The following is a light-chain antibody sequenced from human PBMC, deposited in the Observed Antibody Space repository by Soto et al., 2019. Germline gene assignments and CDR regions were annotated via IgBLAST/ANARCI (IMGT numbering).Light chain of an antibody. CDR1: KLGDKY. Sequence: SYELTQPPSVSVSPGQTASITCSGDKLGDKYACWYQQKPGQSPVLVIYQASKRPSGIPERFSGSNSGNTATLTISGTQAMDEADYYCQAWDSSTAVFGTGTKLTVL. V-gene: IGLV3-1*01. J-gene: IGLJ1*01. CDR3: QAWDSSTAV. CDR2: QAS.